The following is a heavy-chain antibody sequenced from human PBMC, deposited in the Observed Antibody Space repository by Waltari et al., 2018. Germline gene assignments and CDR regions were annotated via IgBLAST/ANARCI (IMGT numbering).Heavy chain of an antibody. CDR3: AKEWGYDEFDY. V-gene: IGHV3-30*02. CDR1: GFTFSSYG. J-gene: IGHJ4*02. Sequence: QVQLVESGGGVVQPGGSLRLSCAASGFTFSSYGMHWVRQAPGKGLEWVAFIRYDGSNKYYADSVKGRFTISRDNSKNTLYLQMNSLRAEDTAVYYCAKEWGYDEFDYWGQGTLVTVSS. D-gene: IGHD5-12*01. CDR2: IRYDGSNK.